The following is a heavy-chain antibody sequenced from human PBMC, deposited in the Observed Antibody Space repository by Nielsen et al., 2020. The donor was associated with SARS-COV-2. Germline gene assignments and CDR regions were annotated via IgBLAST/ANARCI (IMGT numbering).Heavy chain of an antibody. Sequence: SETLSLTCAVYGGFFSGYYWSWIRQPPGKGLEWIGEINHSGSTNYKPSLKSRVTISVDRSKNQFSLKMRSVTAADTAVYYCVRYCSSTSCPRYYYYYYMDVWGKGTTVTVSS. D-gene: IGHD2-2*01. CDR3: VRYCSSTSCPRYYYYYYMDV. J-gene: IGHJ6*03. V-gene: IGHV4-34*01. CDR2: INHSGST. CDR1: GGFFSGYY.